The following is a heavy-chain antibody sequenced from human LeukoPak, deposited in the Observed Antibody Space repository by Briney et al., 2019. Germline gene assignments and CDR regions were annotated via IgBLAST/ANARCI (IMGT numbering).Heavy chain of an antibody. Sequence: SETLSLTCAVYGGSFSGYYWSWIRQPPGKGLEWIGSIYYSGSTYYNPSLKGRVTISVDTSNNQFSLKLSSVTAADTAVYYCARRDSRSWFYFDYWGQGTLVTVSS. CDR3: ARRDSRSWFYFDY. J-gene: IGHJ4*02. CDR1: GGSFSGYY. CDR2: IYYSGST. D-gene: IGHD6-13*01. V-gene: IGHV4-34*01.